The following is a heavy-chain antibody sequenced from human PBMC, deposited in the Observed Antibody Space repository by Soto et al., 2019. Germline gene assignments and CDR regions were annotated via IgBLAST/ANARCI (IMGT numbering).Heavy chain of an antibody. CDR2: VYNSGST. CDR1: GGSITSYN. CDR3: ARRAVVAVTGSLDNWLDP. Sequence: PSETLSLTCTVSGGSITSYNWNWLSQPPGKALEWIGYVYNSGSTNYNPSLKSRVTISVDTSKNQFSLKVNSVTAADTAVYYCARRAVVAVTGSLDNWLDPWGQGILVTVSS. D-gene: IGHD2-21*01. J-gene: IGHJ5*02. V-gene: IGHV4-59*01.